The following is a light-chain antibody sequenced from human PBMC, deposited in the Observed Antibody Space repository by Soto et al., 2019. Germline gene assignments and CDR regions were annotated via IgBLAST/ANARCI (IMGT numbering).Light chain of an antibody. J-gene: IGLJ2*01. CDR1: SSDVGSYNL. CDR2: EVI. CDR3: CSSAGGYSWV. Sequence: QSVLTQPASVSGSPGQSITISCTGTSSDVGSYNLVSWYQQHPGKAPKLMIYEVIKRPSGVSNRFSGSKSDNTASLTISGLQAEDEVDYYCCSSAGGYSWVFGGGTKLTVL. V-gene: IGLV2-23*02.